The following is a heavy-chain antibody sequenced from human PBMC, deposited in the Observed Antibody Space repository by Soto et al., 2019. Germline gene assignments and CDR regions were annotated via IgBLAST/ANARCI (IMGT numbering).Heavy chain of an antibody. CDR1: GGSIRSSGHC. CDR2: IYYSGSN. V-gene: IGHV4-39*01. J-gene: IGHJ5*02. Sequence: SETLSLTCTVSGGSIRSSGHCWGWIRQPPGKGLEWIGSIYYSGSNYYNPSLKSRVTISAHTSNNQFSLKLSSATAADTAVYYCTRHRYYSIWFDPWGQGTLLTVSS. D-gene: IGHD3-10*01. CDR3: TRHRYYSIWFDP.